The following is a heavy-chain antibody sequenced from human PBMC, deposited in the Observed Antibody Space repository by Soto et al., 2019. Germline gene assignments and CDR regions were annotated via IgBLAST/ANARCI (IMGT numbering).Heavy chain of an antibody. V-gene: IGHV3-30*18. D-gene: IGHD6-13*01. J-gene: IGHJ4*02. CDR2: ISYDGSNK. CDR1: GITFSSYG. CDR3: AKAIGGAAAGTDYFDY. Sequence: PGGSLRLSCAASGITFSSYGMHGVRQAPGKGLEWVAVISYDGSNKYSADSVKGRFTISRDNSKNTLYLQMNSLRAEDTAVYYCAKAIGGAAAGTDYFDYWGQGTMVTVSS.